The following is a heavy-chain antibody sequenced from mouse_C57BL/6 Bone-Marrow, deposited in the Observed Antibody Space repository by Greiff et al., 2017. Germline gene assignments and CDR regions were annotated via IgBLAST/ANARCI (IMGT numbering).Heavy chain of an antibody. Sequence: EVQRVESGRDLVKPGGSLKLSCAASGFTFSSYGMSWVRQTPDKRLEWVGTISRGSSYTSYPDSVKGRFTIARDNAKNTPYLQMSSLKSEDTAMYYGARHWDYGGSGFAYWGQGTLVTVSA. CDR1: GFTFSSYG. CDR2: ISRGSSYT. D-gene: IGHD2-4*01. J-gene: IGHJ3*01. CDR3: ARHWDYGGSGFAY. V-gene: IGHV5-6*01.